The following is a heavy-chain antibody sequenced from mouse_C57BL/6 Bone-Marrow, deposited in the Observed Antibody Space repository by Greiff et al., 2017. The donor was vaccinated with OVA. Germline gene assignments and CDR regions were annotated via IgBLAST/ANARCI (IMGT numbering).Heavy chain of an antibody. D-gene: IGHD2-4*01. CDR1: GYTFTSYG. J-gene: IGHJ3*01. V-gene: IGHV1-81*01. CDR2: ICPSSGNT. CDR3: ARGLRRFAY. Sequence: VQLQQSGAELARPGASVTLSCKASGYTFTSYGISWVQQRTGQGLAWIGEICPSSGNTYYNEKFKGKATLTADTSSSTAYMELRSLTSEDSAVDFCARGLRRFAYWGQGTLVTVSA.